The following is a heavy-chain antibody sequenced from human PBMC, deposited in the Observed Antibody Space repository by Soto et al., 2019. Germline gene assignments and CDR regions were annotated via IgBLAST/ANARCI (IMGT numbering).Heavy chain of an antibody. J-gene: IGHJ4*02. CDR2: INSDARTT. Sequence: GGSLRLSCAASGFTFSTSWMHWVRQAAGKGLVWVSRINSDARTTNYADTVKGRFTISRDNAKNTLYLQMDSLTAEDTAVYYCARGLIWSLGCVYWGQGTLVTVSS. CDR1: GFTFSTSW. V-gene: IGHV3-74*01. CDR3: ARGLIWSLGCVY. D-gene: IGHD3-3*01.